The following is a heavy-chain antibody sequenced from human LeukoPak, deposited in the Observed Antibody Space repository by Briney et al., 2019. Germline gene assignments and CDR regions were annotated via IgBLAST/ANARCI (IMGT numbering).Heavy chain of an antibody. CDR1: GFTFSSYE. V-gene: IGHV3-48*03. CDR3: ARDDTVHYYMDV. CDR2: ISSSSSTI. J-gene: IGHJ6*03. D-gene: IGHD2-8*02. Sequence: GGSLRLSCVASGFTFSSYEMNWVRQAPGKGLEWGSYISSSSSTIYYADSVKGRFTISRDNAKNSLYLQMNSLRAEDTAVYYCARDDTVHYYMDVWGKGTTVTVSS.